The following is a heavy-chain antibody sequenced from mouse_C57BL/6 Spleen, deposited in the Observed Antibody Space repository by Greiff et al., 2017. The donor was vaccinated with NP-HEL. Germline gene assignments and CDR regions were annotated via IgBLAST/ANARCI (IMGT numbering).Heavy chain of an antibody. J-gene: IGHJ2*01. D-gene: IGHD2-5*01. V-gene: IGHV5-17*01. CDR1: GFTFSDYG. CDR2: ISSGSSTI. CDR3: ARRSYYSNGFDY. Sequence: EVKLMESGGGLVKPGGSLKLSCAASGFTFSDYGMHWVRQAPEKGLEWVAYISSGSSTIYYADTVKGRFTISRDNAKNTLFLQMTSLRSEDTAMYYCARRSYYSNGFDYWGQGTTLTVSS.